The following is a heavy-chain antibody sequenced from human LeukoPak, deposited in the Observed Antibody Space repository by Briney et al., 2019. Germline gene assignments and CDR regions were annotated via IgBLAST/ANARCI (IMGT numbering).Heavy chain of an antibody. Sequence: SCKASGYTFTSYGISWVRQAPGKGLEWVSAISGSGGSTYYADSVKGRFTISRDDSKNTLYLQMNSLRAEDTAVYYCAKDLIIFDYWGQGTLVTVSS. J-gene: IGHJ4*02. CDR2: ISGSGGST. CDR1: GYTFTSYG. V-gene: IGHV3-23*01. CDR3: AKDLIIFDY. D-gene: IGHD3-16*01.